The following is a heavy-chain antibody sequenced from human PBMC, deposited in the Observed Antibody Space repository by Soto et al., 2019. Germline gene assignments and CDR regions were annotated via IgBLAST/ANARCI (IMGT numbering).Heavy chain of an antibody. D-gene: IGHD3-10*01. J-gene: IGHJ4*02. V-gene: IGHV4-30-4*01. CDR2: VFYSGAT. CDR3: ARAGFSYGHLLF. Sequence: SETLSLTCNVSGGPIKTGDYYWNWIRQPPGKGLEWIGYVFYSGATNYSPSLKSRAAISMDTSKNQFSLSLTSVTAADTAVYYCARAGFSYGHLLFWGQGIRVTVSS. CDR1: GGPIKTGDYY.